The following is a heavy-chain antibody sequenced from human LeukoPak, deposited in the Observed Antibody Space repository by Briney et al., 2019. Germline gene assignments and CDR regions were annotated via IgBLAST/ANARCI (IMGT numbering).Heavy chain of an antibody. CDR2: IYYSGST. CDR1: GGSISSYY. V-gene: IGHV4-59*01. CDR3: ARVAVRGYDFVNHYYYGMDV. J-gene: IGHJ6*02. D-gene: IGHD5-12*01. Sequence: PSETLSLTCTVSGGSISSYYWSWIRQPPGKGLEWIGYIYYSGSTNYTPSLKSRVTISVDTSKNQFSLKVSSVTAADTAVYYCARVAVRGYDFVNHYYYGMDVWGQGTTVTVSS.